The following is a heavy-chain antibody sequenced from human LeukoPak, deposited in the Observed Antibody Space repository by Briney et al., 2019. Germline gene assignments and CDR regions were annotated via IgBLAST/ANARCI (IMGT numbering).Heavy chain of an antibody. V-gene: IGHV3-30*04. CDR2: ISYDGSNK. D-gene: IGHD3-22*01. CDR1: GFTFSSYA. J-gene: IGHJ4*02. CDR3: ARVLLYYDSSLGSAVY. Sequence: GGSLRLSCAASGFTFSSYAMRWVRQAPGKGLEWVAVISYDGSNKYYADSVKGRFTISRDNSKNTLYLQMNSLRAEDTAVYYCARVLLYYDSSLGSAVYWGQGTLVTVSS.